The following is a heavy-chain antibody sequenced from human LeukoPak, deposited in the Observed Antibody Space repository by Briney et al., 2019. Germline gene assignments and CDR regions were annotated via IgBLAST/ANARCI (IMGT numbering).Heavy chain of an antibody. D-gene: IGHD2-15*01. CDR3: ARDIGYCSGGSCYDYNWLDP. CDR1: GGSFSGYY. CDR2: INHSGST. J-gene: IGHJ5*02. V-gene: IGHV4-34*01. Sequence: SETLSLTCAVYGGSFSGYYWSWIRQPPGKGLEWIGEINHSGSTNYNPSLKSRVTISVDTSKNQFSLKLSSVTAADTAVYYCARDIGYCSGGSCYDYNWLDPWGQGTLVTVSS.